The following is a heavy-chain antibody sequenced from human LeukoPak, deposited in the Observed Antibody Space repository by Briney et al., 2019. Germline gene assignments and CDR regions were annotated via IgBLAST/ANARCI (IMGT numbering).Heavy chain of an antibody. V-gene: IGHV3-21*01. Sequence: GGSLRLSCAASGFIFSTDSMNWVRQAPGKGLEWVSSISSDSNYIYYADSLKGRFTISRDNAKNSLYLQMISLRAEDTAVYYCARVAFGLYVMDVWGQGTTVTVS. J-gene: IGHJ6*02. CDR3: ARVAFGLYVMDV. CDR2: ISSDSNYI. CDR1: GFIFSTDS. D-gene: IGHD3/OR15-3a*01.